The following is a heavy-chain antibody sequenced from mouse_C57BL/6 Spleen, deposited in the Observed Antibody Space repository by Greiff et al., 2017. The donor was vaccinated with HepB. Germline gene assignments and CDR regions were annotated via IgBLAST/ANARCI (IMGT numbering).Heavy chain of an antibody. Sequence: QVHVKQSGAELAKPGASVKLSCKASGYTFTSYWMHWVKQRPGQGLEWIGYINPSSGYTKYNQKFKDKATLTADKSSSTAYMQLSSLTYEDSAVYYCARFTTVEDWYIDVWGTGTTVTVSS. CDR2: INPSSGYT. D-gene: IGHD1-1*01. CDR3: ARFTTVEDWYIDV. V-gene: IGHV1-7*01. CDR1: GYTFTSYW. J-gene: IGHJ1*03.